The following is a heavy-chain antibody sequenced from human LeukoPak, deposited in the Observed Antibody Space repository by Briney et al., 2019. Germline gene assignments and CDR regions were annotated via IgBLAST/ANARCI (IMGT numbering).Heavy chain of an antibody. J-gene: IGHJ4*02. V-gene: IGHV1-2*02. Sequence: ASVKVSCKASGYTFTGYYMHWVRQPPGQGLEWMGWINPNSGGTNYAQKFQGRVTMTRDTSISTAYMELSRLRSDDTAVYYCARALDQVPGYYYFDYWGQGTLVTVSS. D-gene: IGHD2-15*01. CDR2: INPNSGGT. CDR1: GYTFTGYY. CDR3: ARALDQVPGYYYFDY.